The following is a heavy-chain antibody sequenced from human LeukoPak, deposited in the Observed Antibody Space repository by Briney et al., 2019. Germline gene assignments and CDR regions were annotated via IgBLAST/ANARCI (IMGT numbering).Heavy chain of an antibody. CDR2: ISSGSTII. CDR3: ARALTTLTYEGY. CDR1: GFTFSSHS. V-gene: IGHV3-48*01. Sequence: PGGSLRLSCAASGFTFSSHSMNWVRQAPGKGLEWVSYISSGSTIIHYADSVKGRFTISRDDAKNSLYLQMNSLRAEDTAVYYCARALTTLTYEGYWGQGTLVAVSS. J-gene: IGHJ4*02. D-gene: IGHD1-1*01.